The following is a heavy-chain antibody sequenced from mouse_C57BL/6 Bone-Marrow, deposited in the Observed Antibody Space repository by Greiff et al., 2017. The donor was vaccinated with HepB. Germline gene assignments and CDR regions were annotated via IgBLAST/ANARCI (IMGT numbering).Heavy chain of an antibody. CDR2: INPSTGGT. CDR1: GYSFTGYY. J-gene: IGHJ3*01. V-gene: IGHV1-42*01. CDR3: ARSAWFAY. Sequence: VQLQQSGPALVKPGASVKISCKASGYSFTGYYMNWVKQSPEKSLEWIGEINPSTGGTTYNQKFKAKATLTVDKSSSTAYMKLKSLTSEDSAVYYCARSAWFAYWGQGTLVTVSA.